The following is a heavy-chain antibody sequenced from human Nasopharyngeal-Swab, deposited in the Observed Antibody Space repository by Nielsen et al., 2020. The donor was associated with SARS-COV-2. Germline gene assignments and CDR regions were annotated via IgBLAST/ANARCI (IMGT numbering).Heavy chain of an antibody. Sequence: GESLKISCAASGFTFSNYSMNWVRQAPGKGLEWVSTISSRSTYIYYADSVKGRFTISRDNAKNSLYLQMNSLRAEDTAVYYCARDQYYYDSSGPAFDIWGQGTMVTVSS. V-gene: IGHV3-21*04. CDR3: ARDQYYYDSSGPAFDI. CDR2: ISSRSTYI. CDR1: GFTFSNYS. D-gene: IGHD3-22*01. J-gene: IGHJ3*02.